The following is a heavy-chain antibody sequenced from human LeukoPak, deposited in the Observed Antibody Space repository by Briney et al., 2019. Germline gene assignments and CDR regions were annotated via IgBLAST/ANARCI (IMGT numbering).Heavy chain of an antibody. CDR1: GGSFSGYY. V-gene: IGHV4-34*01. CDR2: INHSGST. D-gene: IGHD3-22*01. CDR3: ASQSEGEYYYDSSGYHDY. Sequence: KPSETLSLTCAVYGGSFSGYYWSWIRQPPGKGLEWIGEINHSGSTNYNPSLKSRVTISVDTSKNQFSLKLSSVTAADTAVYYCASQSEGEYYYDSSGYHDYWGQGTLVTVSS. J-gene: IGHJ4*02.